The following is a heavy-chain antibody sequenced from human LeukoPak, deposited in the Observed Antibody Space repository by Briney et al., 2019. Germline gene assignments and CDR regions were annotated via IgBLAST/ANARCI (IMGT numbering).Heavy chain of an antibody. Sequence: SETLSLTCTVSGGSISSSSYYWGWIRQPPGKGLEWIGSIYYSGSTYYNPSLKSRVTISVDTSKNQFSLKLSSVTAADTAVYYCARSGAYRNSGYDGYSSGLSLNYFDYWGQGTLVTVSS. CDR1: GGSISSSSYY. D-gene: IGHD6-19*01. J-gene: IGHJ4*02. CDR2: IYYSGST. V-gene: IGHV4-39*01. CDR3: ARSGAYRNSGYDGYSSGLSLNYFDY.